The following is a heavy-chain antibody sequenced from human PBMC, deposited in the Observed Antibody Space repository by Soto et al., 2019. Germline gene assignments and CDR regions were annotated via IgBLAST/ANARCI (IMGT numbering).Heavy chain of an antibody. CDR2: IYYSGST. D-gene: IGHD3-10*02. CDR3: ARHNYVLHYGMDV. V-gene: IGHV4-39*01. CDR1: GGSISSSSYY. J-gene: IGHJ6*02. Sequence: QLQLQESGPGLVKPSETLSLTCTVSGGSISSSSYYWGWIRQPPGKGLEWIGSIYYSGSTYYNPSLKSRVTISVDTSKNQFSLKLSSVTAADTAVYYCARHNYVLHYGMDVWGQGTTVTVSS.